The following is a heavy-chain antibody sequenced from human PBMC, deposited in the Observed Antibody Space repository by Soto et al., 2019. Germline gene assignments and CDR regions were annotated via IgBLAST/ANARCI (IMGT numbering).Heavy chain of an antibody. CDR2: IYYNGAT. CDR1: GGSIISYY. V-gene: IGHV4-59*01. D-gene: IGHD1-26*01. Sequence: ETLSLTCTVSGGSIISYYCSFIRHPPFKGLEWVVYIYYNGATNYNPSLEGRVTVSVDTSKNQFSLHLISVTAADTAVYYCAKVRASQWELLPYYFDYWGQGTPVTVSS. J-gene: IGHJ4*02. CDR3: AKVRASQWELLPYYFDY.